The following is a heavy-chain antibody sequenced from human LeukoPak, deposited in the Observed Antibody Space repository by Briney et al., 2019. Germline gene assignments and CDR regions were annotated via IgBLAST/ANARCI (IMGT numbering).Heavy chain of an antibody. CDR2: INPNSGGT. V-gene: IGHV1-2*02. CDR3: ARGGKSSGWFWYFDL. Sequence: AASVKVSCKASGYTFTGQHVHWVRQAPGQGLEWMGWINPNSGGTNSAQKFKGRVTMTRDTSISTAYMELRRLRSDDTAVYYCARGGKSSGWFWYFDLWGRGTLVTVSS. J-gene: IGHJ2*01. CDR1: GYTFTGQH. D-gene: IGHD6-19*01.